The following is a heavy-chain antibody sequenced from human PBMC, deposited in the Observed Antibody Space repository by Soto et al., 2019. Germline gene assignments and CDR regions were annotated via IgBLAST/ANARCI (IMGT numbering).Heavy chain of an antibody. D-gene: IGHD3-9*01. CDR3: ARDPLKSTGFDY. CDR2: IYYSGST. Sequence: TSETLSLTCTVSGGSISSGGYYWSWIRQHPGKGLEWIGYIYYSGSTYYNPSLKGRVTISVDTSKNQFSLKLSSVTAADTAVYYCARDPLKSTGFDYWGQGTLVTVS. J-gene: IGHJ4*02. CDR1: GGSISSGGYY. V-gene: IGHV4-31*03.